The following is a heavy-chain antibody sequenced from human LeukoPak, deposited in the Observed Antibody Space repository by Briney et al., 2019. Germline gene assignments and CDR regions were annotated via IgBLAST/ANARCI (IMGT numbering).Heavy chain of an antibody. CDR2: INHSGST. CDR1: GGSFSGYY. J-gene: IGHJ4*02. Sequence: PSETLSLTCAVYGGSFSGYYWSWIRQPPGKGLEWIGEINHSGSTNYNPSLKSRVTISVDTSKNQFPLKLSSVTAADTAVYYCARGEEQLALFDYWGQGTLVTVSS. CDR3: ARGEEQLALFDY. D-gene: IGHD6-13*01. V-gene: IGHV4-34*01.